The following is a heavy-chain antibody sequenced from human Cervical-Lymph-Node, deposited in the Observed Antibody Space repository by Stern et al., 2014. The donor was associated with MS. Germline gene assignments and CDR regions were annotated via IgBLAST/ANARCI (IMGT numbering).Heavy chain of an antibody. D-gene: IGHD2-8*02. CDR1: GGTFSSYA. J-gene: IGHJ4*02. Sequence: VHLVASGAEVNKPGSSVKVSCTASGGTFSSYAINWVRQAPGQGPELMVGIIPIVGTATYAQKFQGRITITADSSTSTAYMELSSLRSDDTAVYYCARDRRHFDPTGGYYFDSWGQGTLVTVSS. CDR2: IIPIVGTA. CDR3: ARDRRHFDPTGGYYFDS. V-gene: IGHV1-69*01.